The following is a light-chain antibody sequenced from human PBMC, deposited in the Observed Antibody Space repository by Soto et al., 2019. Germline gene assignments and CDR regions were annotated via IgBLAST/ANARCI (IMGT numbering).Light chain of an antibody. Sequence: QSALTQPASVSGSPGQSITISCTGTSTDIGTYSRVSWYLQYPGKAPKLMIYEVTNRPSGVSNRFSGSKSGNTASLTISGLQAEDEADYYCSSYTTSSTRVFGTGTKLTVL. CDR2: EVT. CDR3: SSYTTSSTRV. CDR1: STDIGTYSR. V-gene: IGLV2-14*02. J-gene: IGLJ1*01.